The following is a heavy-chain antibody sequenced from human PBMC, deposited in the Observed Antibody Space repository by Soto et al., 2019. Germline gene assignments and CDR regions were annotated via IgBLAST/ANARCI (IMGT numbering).Heavy chain of an antibody. V-gene: IGHV3-23*04. J-gene: IGHJ6*02. D-gene: IGHD1-26*01. CDR1: GFTFSSYA. CDR3: AKVSLGATTITDYYYYGLDV. Sequence: EVQLVESGGGLVKPGGSLRLSCAASGFTFSSYAMSWVRQAPGKGLEWVSAISGGGGSTYYADSVKGRVTISRDNSKNTLYLQMNSLRAEDTAVYYCAKVSLGATTITDYYYYGLDVWGQGTTVTVSS. CDR2: ISGGGGST.